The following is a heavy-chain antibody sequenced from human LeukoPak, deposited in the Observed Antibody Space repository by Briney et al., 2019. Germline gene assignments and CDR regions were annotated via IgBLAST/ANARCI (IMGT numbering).Heavy chain of an antibody. CDR3: ASFIVVVPAAIGYYYYGMDV. Sequence: SGGSLRLSCAASGFTVSSNYMSWVRQAPGKGLEWVSVIYSGGSTYYADSVKGRFTISRDNAKNSLYLQMNSLRAEDTAVYYCASFIVVVPAAIGYYYYGMDVWGKGTTVTVSS. CDR2: IYSGGST. CDR1: GFTVSSNY. J-gene: IGHJ6*04. V-gene: IGHV3-53*01. D-gene: IGHD2-2*02.